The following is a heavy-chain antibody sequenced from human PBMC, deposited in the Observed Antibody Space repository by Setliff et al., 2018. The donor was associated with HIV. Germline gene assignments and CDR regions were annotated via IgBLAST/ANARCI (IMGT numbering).Heavy chain of an antibody. V-gene: IGHV3-7*05. CDR2: IQQHGSEI. D-gene: IGHD6-19*01. CDR3: ANMQWASNAWYSFDY. CDR1: GYTFSSYW. Sequence: VGSLRLSCAASGYTFSSYWMAWVRQCPGKGLERVANIQQHGSEIHYVASVEGRFTISRDNAKNSLYLQMNSLRAEDTAVYYCANMQWASNAWYSFDYWGQGALVTVSS. J-gene: IGHJ4*02.